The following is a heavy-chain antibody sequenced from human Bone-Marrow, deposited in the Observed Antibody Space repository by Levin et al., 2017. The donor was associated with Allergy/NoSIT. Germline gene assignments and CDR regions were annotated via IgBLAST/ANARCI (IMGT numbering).Heavy chain of an antibody. Sequence: GESLKISCAASGFTFNSYGMHWVRQAPGKGLEWVAVISYHGRNKYYADSVKGRFTISRDNSKNMVFLQMNSLRGDDTAVYYCAKATGWHGYDWFDPWGQGTLVTVSS. D-gene: IGHD6-19*01. CDR3: AKATGWHGYDWFDP. V-gene: IGHV3-30*18. CDR2: ISYHGRNK. J-gene: IGHJ5*02. CDR1: GFTFNSYG.